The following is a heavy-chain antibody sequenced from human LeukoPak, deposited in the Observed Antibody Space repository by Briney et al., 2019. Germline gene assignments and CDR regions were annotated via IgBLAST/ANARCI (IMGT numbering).Heavy chain of an antibody. J-gene: IGHJ5*02. D-gene: IGHD6-6*01. CDR2: ISYDGSNK. Sequence: GGSLRLSCAASGFTFSSYGMHWVRQAPGKGLEGGAVISYDGSNKYYADSVKGRFTISRDNSKNTLYLQMNSLRAEDTAVYYCAKDRIAARRGDNWFDPWGQGTLVTVPS. CDR1: GFTFSSYG. V-gene: IGHV3-30*18. CDR3: AKDRIAARRGDNWFDP.